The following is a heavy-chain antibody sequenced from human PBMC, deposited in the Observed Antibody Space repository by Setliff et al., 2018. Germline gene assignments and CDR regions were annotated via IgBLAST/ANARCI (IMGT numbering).Heavy chain of an antibody. CDR3: ARDVYDFRTGQAGP. Sequence: GGSLRLSCAASGLTFSSLWMSWVRQAPGKGLEWVANINQGGGDQFYVDSVKGRFTISRDNAKNSLYLQMNSLRAEDTAVYYCARDVYDFRTGQAGPWGQGTLVTVSS. V-gene: IGHV3-7*01. CDR2: INQGGGDQ. D-gene: IGHD3-3*01. CDR1: GLTFSSLW. J-gene: IGHJ5*02.